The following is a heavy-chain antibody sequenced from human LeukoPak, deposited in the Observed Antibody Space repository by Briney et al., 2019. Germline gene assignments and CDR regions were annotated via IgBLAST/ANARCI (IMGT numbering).Heavy chain of an antibody. CDR2: INAGNGNT. CDR1: GYTFTSYA. Sequence: ASVKVSCKASGYTFTSYAMHWMRQAPGQRLEWMGWINAGNGNTKYSQKFQGRVTITRDTSASTAYMELSSLRSEDTAVYYCARAGGIAAANNWFDPWGQGTLVTVSS. V-gene: IGHV1-3*01. CDR3: ARAGGIAAANNWFDP. J-gene: IGHJ5*02. D-gene: IGHD6-13*01.